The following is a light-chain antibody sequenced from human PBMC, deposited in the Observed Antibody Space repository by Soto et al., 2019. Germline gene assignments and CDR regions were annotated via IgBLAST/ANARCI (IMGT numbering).Light chain of an antibody. CDR2: AAS. Sequence: IQITQSPSSLSASVGDRVTITCRASQNISSYLNWYQQKPGKAPKLLIYAASSLQSGVPPRFSGSGSGTDFTLTISSLQPEDFATYYCQQSYSIPITFGQGARLEIK. CDR3: QQSYSIPIT. V-gene: IGKV1-39*01. CDR1: QNISSY. J-gene: IGKJ5*01.